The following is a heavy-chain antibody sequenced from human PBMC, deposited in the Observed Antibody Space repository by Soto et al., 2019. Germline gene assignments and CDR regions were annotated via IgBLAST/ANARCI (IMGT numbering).Heavy chain of an antibody. CDR3: ARRLLWFGELFYYFDY. J-gene: IGHJ4*02. D-gene: IGHD3-10*01. CDR1: GGSISSSSYY. V-gene: IGHV4-39*01. Sequence: PSETLSLTCTVSGGSISSSSYYWGWIRQPPGKGLEWIGSIYYSGSTYYNPSLKSRVTISVDTSKNQFSLKLSSVTAADTAVYYCARRLLWFGELFYYFDYWGQGTLVTVSS. CDR2: IYYSGST.